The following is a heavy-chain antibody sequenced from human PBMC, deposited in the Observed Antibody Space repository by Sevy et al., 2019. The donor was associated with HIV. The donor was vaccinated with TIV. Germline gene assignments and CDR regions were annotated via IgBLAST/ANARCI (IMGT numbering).Heavy chain of an antibody. CDR2: ISSSGSTI. D-gene: IGHD6-13*01. CDR3: ARGGCSSSWYWFDP. V-gene: IGHV3-48*03. J-gene: IGHJ5*02. Sequence: GGSLRLSCAASGFTFSSYEMNWVRQAPGKGLEWVSYISSSGSTIYYADSVKGRFTISRDNAKNSLYLQMNSLRAEDTAVYYCARGGCSSSWYWFDPWGQGTLVTVSS. CDR1: GFTFSSYE.